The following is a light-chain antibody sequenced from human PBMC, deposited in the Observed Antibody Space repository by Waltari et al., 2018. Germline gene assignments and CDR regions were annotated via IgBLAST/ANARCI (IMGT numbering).Light chain of an antibody. CDR2: LGS. V-gene: IGKV2-28*01. J-gene: IGKJ4*01. CDR1: QSLLHSNGYNY. Sequence: DIVMTQSPLSLPVTPGEPASISCRSSQSLLHSNGYNYLDWYLQKPGQSPNLIIYLGSIRASGVPERFSGSGSGTDFSLTISSLQAEDVAVYYCQQYYNIPLTFGGGTKLEIK. CDR3: QQYYNIPLT.